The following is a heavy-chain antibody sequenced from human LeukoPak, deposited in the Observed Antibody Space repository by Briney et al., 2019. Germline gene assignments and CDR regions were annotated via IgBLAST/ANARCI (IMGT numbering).Heavy chain of an antibody. D-gene: IGHD3-10*01. CDR3: AKDKRFLWFGELSD. Sequence: PGGSLRLSCAASGLTFSNYGTHWVRQAPGKGLEWVAFIRYDGNNKYYADSVKGRFTISRDNSKNALFLQMNSLRADDTAVYYCAKDKRFLWFGELSDWGQGTLVTVSS. J-gene: IGHJ4*02. V-gene: IGHV3-30*02. CDR2: IRYDGNNK. CDR1: GLTFSNYG.